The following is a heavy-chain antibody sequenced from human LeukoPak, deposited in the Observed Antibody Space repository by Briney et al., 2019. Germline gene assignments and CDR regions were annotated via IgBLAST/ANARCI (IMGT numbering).Heavy chain of an antibody. V-gene: IGHV3-23*01. Sequence: PGGSLRLSCAASGFTFITYAMSWVRQAPGKGLEWVSAISDSGDNTYYSDSVKGRFTISRDNSKNTLYLQMNSLRVEDTAVYYCARLNSSWYHFDYWGQGTLVSVSS. CDR1: GFTFITYA. J-gene: IGHJ4*02. CDR3: ARLNSSWYHFDY. CDR2: ISDSGDNT. D-gene: IGHD6-13*01.